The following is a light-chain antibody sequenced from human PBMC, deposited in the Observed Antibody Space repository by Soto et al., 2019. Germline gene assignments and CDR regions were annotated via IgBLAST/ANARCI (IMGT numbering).Light chain of an antibody. CDR3: QQSYSTSRTT. Sequence: DIQMTQSPSSLSASVGDRVTITCRASQSISSYLNWYQQKPGKAPKLLIYAASSLQSGVPSRFSGSGSGTDFTLTISSLQPEDFATYSCQQSYSTSRTTFGGGTKVEIK. CDR2: AAS. J-gene: IGKJ4*01. V-gene: IGKV1-39*01. CDR1: QSISSY.